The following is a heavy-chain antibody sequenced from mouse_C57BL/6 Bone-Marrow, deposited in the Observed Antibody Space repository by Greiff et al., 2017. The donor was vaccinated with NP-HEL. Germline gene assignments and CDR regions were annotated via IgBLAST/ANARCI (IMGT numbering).Heavy chain of an antibody. J-gene: IGHJ3*01. V-gene: IGHV14-2*01. Sequence: VQLQQSGAELVKPGASVKLSCTASGFNIKDYYMPWVKQRTEQGLEWIGRIDPEDGETKSAPKFQGTAPITADTSSNTAYLQLSSLTSEDTAVYYCARDYSNYVFFAYWGQGTLVTVSA. CDR2: IDPEDGET. D-gene: IGHD2-5*01. CDR3: ARDYSNYVFFAY. CDR1: GFNIKDYY.